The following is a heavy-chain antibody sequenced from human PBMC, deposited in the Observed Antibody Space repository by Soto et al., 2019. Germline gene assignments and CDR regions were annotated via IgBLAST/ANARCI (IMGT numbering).Heavy chain of an antibody. V-gene: IGHV6-1*01. CDR3: ARDLGGYMDV. Sequence: SQXLSLTCSISGDSVFTNSAAAWNLIRQSPSRGLEWLGRTFCRSKWYHDYSSSVRSRININPDTAKNQFSLQLKSVTPEDTAVYYCARDLGGYMDVWGQGTTVTVSS. J-gene: IGHJ6*02. CDR1: GDSVFTNSAAA. CDR2: TFCRSKWYH. D-gene: IGHD6-25*01.